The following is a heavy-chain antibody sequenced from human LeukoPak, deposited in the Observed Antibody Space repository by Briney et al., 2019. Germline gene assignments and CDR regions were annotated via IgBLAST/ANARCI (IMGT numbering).Heavy chain of an antibody. Sequence: GGSLRLSSAASGFSFSSYYMTWIRQAPGKGLEWVSYISSDGRTTYYADSVKGRFTISRDNAKNSLYLQMNSLRAEDTAVYYCARASGSYDGNYFDYWGQGTLVTVSS. D-gene: IGHD1-26*01. CDR1: GFSFSSYY. J-gene: IGHJ4*02. CDR3: ARASGSYDGNYFDY. V-gene: IGHV3-11*01. CDR2: ISSDGRTT.